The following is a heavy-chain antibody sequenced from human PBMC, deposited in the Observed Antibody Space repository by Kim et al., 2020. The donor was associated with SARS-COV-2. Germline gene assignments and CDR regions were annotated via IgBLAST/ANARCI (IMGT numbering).Heavy chain of an antibody. D-gene: IGHD3-10*01. Sequence: GGSLRLSCAASGFTFSSYSMNWVRQAPGKGLEWVSYISSSSSTIYYADSVKGRFTISRDNAKNSLYLQMNSLRDEDTAVYYCARGGWFGELSAADYWGQGKLVTVSS. CDR3: ARGGWFGELSAADY. CDR1: GFTFSSYS. V-gene: IGHV3-48*02. CDR2: ISSSSSTI. J-gene: IGHJ4*02.